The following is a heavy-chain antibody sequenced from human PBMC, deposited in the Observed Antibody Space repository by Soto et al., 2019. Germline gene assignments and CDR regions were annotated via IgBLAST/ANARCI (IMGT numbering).Heavy chain of an antibody. V-gene: IGHV3-7*01. CDR1: GFSISRYW. D-gene: IGHD5-18*01. J-gene: IGHJ5*02. Sequence: GGSLRLSCAASGFSISRYWMSWVRQGPGKGLEWVADKKQDGSEEYYVDSVKGRFTVSRDNAKNSVYLQLTSLRVEDTALYYCARGGFSYGTGIEHWGQGALVTVSS. CDR3: ARGGFSYGTGIEH. CDR2: KKQDGSEE.